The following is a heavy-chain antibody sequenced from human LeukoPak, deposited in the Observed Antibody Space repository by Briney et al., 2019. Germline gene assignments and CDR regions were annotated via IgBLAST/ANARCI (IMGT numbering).Heavy chain of an antibody. CDR2: INPSGGST. Sequence: GASVKVSCKASGYTFTTYYMHWVRQAPGQGLEWMGIINPSGGSTTYAQKFQGRVTMTRDTSISTAYMELSSLRSDDTAVYYCARDVDSSWYTNPSDYWGQGTLVTVSS. J-gene: IGHJ4*02. CDR3: ARDVDSSWYTNPSDY. V-gene: IGHV1-46*01. D-gene: IGHD6-13*01. CDR1: GYTFTTYY.